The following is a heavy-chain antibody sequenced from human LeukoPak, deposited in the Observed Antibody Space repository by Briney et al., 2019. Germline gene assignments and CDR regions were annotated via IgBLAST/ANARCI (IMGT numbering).Heavy chain of an antibody. V-gene: IGHV3-9*01. Sequence: PGRPLRLSCAASGFTFDDYAMHWVRQAPGKGLEWVSGISWNSGSIGYADSVKGRFTISRDNAKNSLYLQMNSLRAEDTALYYCAKDIGSGWFYGMDVWGQGTTVTVSS. CDR2: ISWNSGSI. CDR1: GFTFDDYA. CDR3: AKDIGSGWFYGMDV. J-gene: IGHJ6*02. D-gene: IGHD6-19*01.